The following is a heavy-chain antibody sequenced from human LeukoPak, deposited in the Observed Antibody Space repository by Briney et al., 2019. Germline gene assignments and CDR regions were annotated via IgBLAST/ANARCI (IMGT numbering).Heavy chain of an antibody. CDR1: GGSISSSSYY. CDR3: ARPDCGSTSCHFDY. J-gene: IGHJ4*02. Sequence: SETLSLTCTVSGGSISSSSYYWGWIRQPPGKGLEWIGSIYYSGSTYYNPSLKSRVTISVDTSKNQFSLKLSSVTAADTAVYYCARPDCGSTSCHFDYWGQGTLVTVSS. CDR2: IYYSGST. D-gene: IGHD2-2*01. V-gene: IGHV4-39*01.